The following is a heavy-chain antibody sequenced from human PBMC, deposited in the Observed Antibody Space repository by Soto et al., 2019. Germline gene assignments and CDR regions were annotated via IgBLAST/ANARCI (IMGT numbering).Heavy chain of an antibody. J-gene: IGHJ5*02. Sequence: SGPTLVNPTHTLTLTCTFSGFSLSTSGVGVGWIRQPPGKALEWLALIYWNDDKRYSPSLKSRLTITKDTSKNQVVLTMTNMDPVDTATYYCAPTTTYCSSTSCYFRDWFDPWGQGTLVTVSS. V-gene: IGHV2-5*01. D-gene: IGHD2-2*01. CDR3: APTTTYCSSTSCYFRDWFDP. CDR1: GFSLSTSGVG. CDR2: IYWNDDK.